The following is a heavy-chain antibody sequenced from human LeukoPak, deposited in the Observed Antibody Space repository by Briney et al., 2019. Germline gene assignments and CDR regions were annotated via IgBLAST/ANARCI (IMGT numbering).Heavy chain of an antibody. D-gene: IGHD2-15*01. V-gene: IGHV4-30-4*01. CDR2: IYYSGST. CDR1: GGSISSGDYY. CDR3: ARELGSIVVVVAAPGAFDI. Sequence: SQTLSLTCTVSGGSISSGDYYWSWIRQPPGKGLEWIGYIYYSGSTYYNPSLKSRVTISVDTSKNQFSLKLSPVTAADTAVYYCARELGSIVVVVAAPGAFDIWGQGTMVTVSS. J-gene: IGHJ3*02.